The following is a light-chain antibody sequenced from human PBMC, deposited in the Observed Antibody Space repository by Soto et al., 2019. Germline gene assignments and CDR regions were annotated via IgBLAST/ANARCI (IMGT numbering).Light chain of an antibody. V-gene: IGKV1-5*03. CDR3: QHYSTYSGT. J-gene: IGKJ3*01. Sequence: DIHMTQSPSTLSASVGDRVTITCRASQNINTWLAWYQQKPGKAPKLLIYRASSLESGVPSRFSGSGSGTEFTLTISSLQPDGFSTYYCQHYSTYSGTFGPGTKVDIK. CDR2: RAS. CDR1: QNINTW.